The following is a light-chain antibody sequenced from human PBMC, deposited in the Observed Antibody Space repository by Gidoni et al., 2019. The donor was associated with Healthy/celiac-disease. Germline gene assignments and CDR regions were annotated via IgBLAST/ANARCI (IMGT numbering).Light chain of an antibody. CDR1: SLRSYY. CDR3: NSRDSSGNHLSGV. V-gene: IGLV3-19*01. Sequence: SSELTQDPAVSVAFGQTVRITCQGDSLRSYYASWYQQKPGQAPVLVLYGKNNRPSGIPDRFSGSSSGNTASLTITGAQAEDEADYYCNSRDSSGNHLSGVFGTGTKVTVL. J-gene: IGLJ1*01. CDR2: GKN.